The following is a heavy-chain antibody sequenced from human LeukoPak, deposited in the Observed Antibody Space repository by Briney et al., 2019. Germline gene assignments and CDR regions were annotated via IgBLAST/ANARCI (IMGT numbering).Heavy chain of an antibody. CDR1: GYTFTSYG. J-gene: IGHJ4*02. D-gene: IGHD4-17*01. CDR2: ISAYNGNT. CDR3: ARDSLPYGDYGETFDS. Sequence: ASVKVSCEASGYTFTSYGISWVRQAPGQGLEWMGWISAYNGNTNYAQKPQGRATMTTDTSASTAYMDLRSLRSDDTAVYYCARDSLPYGDYGETFDSWGQGTLVTVSS. V-gene: IGHV1-18*01.